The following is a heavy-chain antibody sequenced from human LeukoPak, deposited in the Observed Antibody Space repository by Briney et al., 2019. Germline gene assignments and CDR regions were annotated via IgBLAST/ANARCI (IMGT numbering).Heavy chain of an antibody. V-gene: IGHV1-69*13. J-gene: IGHJ4*02. CDR3: ARGTAYYDFWSGLPVDH. D-gene: IGHD3-3*01. CDR1: GGTFSSYA. Sequence: SVKVSCKASGGTFSSYAISWVRQAPGQGLEWMGGIIPIFGTANYAQKFQGRVTITADESTSTAYMELSSLRSEDTAVYYCARGTAYYDFWSGLPVDHWGQGTLVTVSS. CDR2: IIPIFGTA.